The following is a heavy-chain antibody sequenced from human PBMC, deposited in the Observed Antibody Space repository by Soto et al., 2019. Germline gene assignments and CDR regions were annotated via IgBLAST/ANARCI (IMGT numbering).Heavy chain of an antibody. Sequence: QVQLQQWGAGLLKPSETLSLTCAVYGGSFSGYYWNWIRQPPGKGLEWIGEINHSGSTKYSPSLKGRLTISVDTYKNQFSLNLTSVTAADTAVYYCARGRIQYYDRSGYSPWGQGTLVTVSS. CDR1: GGSFSGYY. V-gene: IGHV4-34*01. J-gene: IGHJ5*02. CDR3: ARGRIQYYDRSGYSP. CDR2: INHSGST. D-gene: IGHD3-22*01.